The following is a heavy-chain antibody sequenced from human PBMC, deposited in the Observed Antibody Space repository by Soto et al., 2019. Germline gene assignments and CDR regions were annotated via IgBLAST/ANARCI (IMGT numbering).Heavy chain of an antibody. CDR3: GSPRKDIVVVIAAPLFGY. CDR1: GGSISSGGYY. J-gene: IGHJ4*02. V-gene: IGHV4-31*03. Sequence: PSETLSLTCTVAGGSISSGGYYWSWIRQHPGKGLEWIGYIYYSGSTYYNPSLKSRVTISVDTSKNQFSLKLSSVTAADTAVYYCGSPRKDIVVVIAAPLFGYYGQGTLFTVSS. CDR2: IYYSGST. D-gene: IGHD2-15*01.